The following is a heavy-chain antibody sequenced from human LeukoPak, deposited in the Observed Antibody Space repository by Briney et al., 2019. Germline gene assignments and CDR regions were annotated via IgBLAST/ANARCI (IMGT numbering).Heavy chain of an antibody. J-gene: IGHJ3*02. CDR1: GYTFTGYY. D-gene: IGHD1-26*01. CDR3: ARASGRYSDAFDI. Sequence: ASVKVSCKASGYTFTGYYMHWVRQAPGQGLEWMGWINPNSGGTNYAQNFQGRVTMTRDTSISTAYMELSRLRSDDTALYYCARASGRYSDAFDIWGQGTMVTASS. V-gene: IGHV1-2*02. CDR2: INPNSGGT.